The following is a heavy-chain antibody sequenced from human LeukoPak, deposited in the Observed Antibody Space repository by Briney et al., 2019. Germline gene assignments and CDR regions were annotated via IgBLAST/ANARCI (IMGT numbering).Heavy chain of an antibody. CDR2: VRFDGSNK. Sequence: GGSLRLSCAASGFTFSTYGMHWVRQAPGKGLEWVAVVRFDGSNKYYADSVKGRFTISRDNSKNTLYLQMNSLRAEDTAVYYCSLDTAMVARYWGQGTLVTVSS. V-gene: IGHV3-30*02. D-gene: IGHD5-18*01. CDR1: GFTFSTYG. CDR3: SLDTAMVARY. J-gene: IGHJ4*02.